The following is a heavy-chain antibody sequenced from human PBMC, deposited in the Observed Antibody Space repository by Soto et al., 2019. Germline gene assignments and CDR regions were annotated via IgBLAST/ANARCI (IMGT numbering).Heavy chain of an antibody. V-gene: IGHV3-7*01. CDR2: IKEDGSKK. Sequence: EVQLVESGGGLVQPGGSLRLSCAASGFTFRTYSMNWVRQAPGKGLEWVANIKEDGSKKNFVDSVKGRFTISRDNAKKLLYLQMNSLRAEDSAVYYCVRDGHNWNDFDYWGQGTLVTVPT. D-gene: IGHD1-20*01. J-gene: IGHJ4*02. CDR1: GFTFRTYS. CDR3: VRDGHNWNDFDY.